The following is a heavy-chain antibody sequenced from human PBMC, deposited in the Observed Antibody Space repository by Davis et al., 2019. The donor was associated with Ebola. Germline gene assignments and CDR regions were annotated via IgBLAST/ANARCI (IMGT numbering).Heavy chain of an antibody. Sequence: AASVKVSCKASGGTFSSYAISWVRQAPGQGLEWMGGIIPIFGTANYAQKFQGRVTITADESTSTAYMELSSLRSEDTAVYYCARDPGGGYTLDYWGQGTLVTVSS. V-gene: IGHV1-69*13. CDR1: GGTFSSYA. D-gene: IGHD5-12*01. J-gene: IGHJ4*02. CDR3: ARDPGGGYTLDY. CDR2: IIPIFGTA.